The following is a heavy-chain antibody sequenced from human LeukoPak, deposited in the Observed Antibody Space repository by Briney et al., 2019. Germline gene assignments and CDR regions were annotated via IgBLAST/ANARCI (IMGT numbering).Heavy chain of an antibody. D-gene: IGHD3-3*01. V-gene: IGHV3-23*01. J-gene: IGHJ4*02. CDR2: ISGSGGST. Sequence: GGSLRLSCAASGFTFSSYAMSWVRQAPGKGLEWVSAISGSGGSTYYADSVKGRFTISRDNSKNTLYLQMNSLRAEDTAVYYCAKVAREGYYDFWSGYPTYWGQGTLVTVSS. CDR3: AKVAREGYYDFWSGYPTY. CDR1: GFTFSSYA.